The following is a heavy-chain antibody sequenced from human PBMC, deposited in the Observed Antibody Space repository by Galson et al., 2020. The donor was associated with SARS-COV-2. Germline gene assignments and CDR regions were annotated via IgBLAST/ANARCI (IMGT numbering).Heavy chain of an antibody. D-gene: IGHD3-3*01. J-gene: IGHJ6*02. Sequence: SETLSLTCTVSGGSISSGSYYWSWIRQPAGKGLEWIGRIHTSGGTNYNPSLKSRVSISLDTSRNQFSLKLSAVTVADTAVYYCVRDAYGFRGGYHCYYGVDVCGQGTTVTVSS. V-gene: IGHV4-61*02. CDR3: VRDAYGFRGGYHCYYGVDV. CDR1: GGSISSGSYY. CDR2: IHTSGGT.